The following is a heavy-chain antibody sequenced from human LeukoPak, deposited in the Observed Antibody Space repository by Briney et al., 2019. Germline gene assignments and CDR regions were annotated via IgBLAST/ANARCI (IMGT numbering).Heavy chain of an antibody. D-gene: IGHD2-15*01. J-gene: IGHJ6*03. V-gene: IGHV4-34*01. CDR3: AQAVVAATRYYYYYYMDV. CDR1: GGSFSGYY. Sequence: SETQSLTCAVYGGSFSGYYWSWIRQPPGKGLEWIGEINHSGSTNYNPSLKSRVTISVDTSKNQFSLKLSSVTAADTAVYYCAQAVVAATRYYYYYYMDVWGKGTTVTVSS. CDR2: INHSGST.